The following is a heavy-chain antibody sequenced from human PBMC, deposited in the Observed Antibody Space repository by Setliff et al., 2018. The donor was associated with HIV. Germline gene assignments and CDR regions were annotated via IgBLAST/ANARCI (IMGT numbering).Heavy chain of an antibody. J-gene: IGHJ4*02. CDR1: GFPFSTYA. CDR2: ISDSGDNT. V-gene: IGHV3-23*01. CDR3: AKTIAALDY. D-gene: IGHD6-13*01. Sequence: PGGSLRLSCAASGFPFSTYAMNWVRQAPGKGLEWVSAISDSGDNTYYADSVKGRFTISRDNSRDTLYLQMNSLRVEDTAVYFCAKTIAALDYWGQGTLV.